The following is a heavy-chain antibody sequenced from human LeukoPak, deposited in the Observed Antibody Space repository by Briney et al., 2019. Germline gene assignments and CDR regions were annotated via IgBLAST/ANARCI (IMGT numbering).Heavy chain of an antibody. CDR1: GGSISSSSYY. V-gene: IGHV4-39*01. J-gene: IGHJ5*02. Sequence: PSETLSLTCTVSGGSISSSSYYWGWIRQPPGKGLEWIGSIYYSGSTYYNPSLKSRVTISVDTSKNQFSLKLSSVTAADTAVYHCARPDLYYNQFDPWGQGTLVTVSS. D-gene: IGHD3-10*01. CDR3: ARPDLYYNQFDP. CDR2: IYYSGST.